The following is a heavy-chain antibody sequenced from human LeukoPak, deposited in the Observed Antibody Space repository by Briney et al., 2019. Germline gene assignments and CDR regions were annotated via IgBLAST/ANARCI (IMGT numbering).Heavy chain of an antibody. V-gene: IGHV1-46*01. Sequence: ASVKVSCKASGYTFTSYYMHWVRQAPGQGLEWMGIINPSGGSTSYAQKLQGRVTMTTDTSTSTAYMELRSLRSDDTAVYYCARDNGGNSGFDYWGQGTLVIVSS. CDR2: INPSGGST. D-gene: IGHD4-23*01. CDR1: GYTFTSYY. CDR3: ARDNGGNSGFDY. J-gene: IGHJ4*02.